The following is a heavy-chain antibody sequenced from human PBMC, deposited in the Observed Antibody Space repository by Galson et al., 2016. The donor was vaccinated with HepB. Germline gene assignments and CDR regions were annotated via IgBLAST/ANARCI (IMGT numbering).Heavy chain of an antibody. CDR3: ARPGGTYSD. D-gene: IGHD1-26*01. V-gene: IGHV5-51*01. CDR2: IYPGDSDT. Sequence: QSGAEVKKPGESLKTSCEASGYTFTSYWIGWVRQMPAKGLEWVAIIYPGDSDTRYGPSFQGRVTISADKSIRTAYLQWTSLETSDTAIYYRARPGGTYSDWGQGTLLTVSS. CDR1: GYTFTSYW. J-gene: IGHJ4*02.